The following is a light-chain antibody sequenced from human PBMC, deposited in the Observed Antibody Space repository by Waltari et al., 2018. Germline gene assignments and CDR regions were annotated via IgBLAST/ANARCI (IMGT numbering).Light chain of an antibody. J-gene: IGKJ4*01. CDR2: GAS. CDR1: QTVSSNF. CDR3: QQYDSSPRT. Sequence: EIVLTQSPSTLSLSPGERATLSCRASQTVSSNFFAWYQQKPGQAPRLPMYGASNRAAGIPDRFSGSGSGTDFTLTISRLEPEDFAVYYCQQYDSSPRTFGGGTKVQIK. V-gene: IGKV3-20*01.